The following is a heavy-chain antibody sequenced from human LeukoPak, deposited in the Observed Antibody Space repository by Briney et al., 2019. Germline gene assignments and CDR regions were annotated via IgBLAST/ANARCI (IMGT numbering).Heavy chain of an antibody. Sequence: SETLSLTCTVSGGSISSYYWSWIRQPPGKGLEWIGHIYTSGSTNYNPSLKSRVTISVDTSKNQFSLKLSSVTAGDTAVNYCARVAAAALHSWFDPWGQGTLVTVSS. V-gene: IGHV4-4*09. CDR2: IYTSGST. D-gene: IGHD6-13*01. CDR1: GGSISSYY. CDR3: ARVAAAALHSWFDP. J-gene: IGHJ5*02.